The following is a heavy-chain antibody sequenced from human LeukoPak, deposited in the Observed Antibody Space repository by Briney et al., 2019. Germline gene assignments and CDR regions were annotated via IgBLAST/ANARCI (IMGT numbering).Heavy chain of an antibody. V-gene: IGHV1-2*02. J-gene: IGHJ4*02. CDR2: INPNSGGT. CDR3: ARHPYSGSYHFDY. CDR1: GYTFTGSY. D-gene: IGHD1-26*01. Sequence: GASVKVSCKASGYTFTGSYLHWVRQAPGHGLEWMGWINPNSGGTNSAQKFQGRVTMTRDTSISTAYMELSRLTSDDTAVYYCARHPYSGSYHFDYWGQGTLVTVSS.